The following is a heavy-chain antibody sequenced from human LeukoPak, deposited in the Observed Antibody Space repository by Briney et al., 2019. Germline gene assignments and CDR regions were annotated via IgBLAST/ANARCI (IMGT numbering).Heavy chain of an antibody. V-gene: IGHV4-39*01. D-gene: IGHD3-9*01. CDR1: GGSIRSSTYY. CDR3: ARTAGVLRYFDWLTY. CDR2: IYYSGYT. Sequence: SETLSLTCTVSGGSIRSSTYYWAWIRQPPGKGLEWIGSIYYSGYTHQNPSLKSPVAISVDTSKNQFSLKLDSVTAADTAVYYCARTAGVLRYFDWLTYWGQGILVTVSS. J-gene: IGHJ4*02.